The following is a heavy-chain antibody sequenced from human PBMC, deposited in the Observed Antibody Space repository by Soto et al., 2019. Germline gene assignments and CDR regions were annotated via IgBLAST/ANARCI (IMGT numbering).Heavy chain of an antibody. J-gene: IGHJ5*02. CDR3: ARGSENMVRGVLNWFDP. CDR1: GGSFSGYY. D-gene: IGHD3-10*01. CDR2: INHSGST. Sequence: SETLSLTCAVYGGSFSGYYWSWIRQPPRKRLEWIGEINHSGSTNYNPSLKSRVTITVDTSKNQFSLKLSSVTAADTAVYYCARGSENMVRGVLNWFDPWGQGTLVTVSS. V-gene: IGHV4-34*01.